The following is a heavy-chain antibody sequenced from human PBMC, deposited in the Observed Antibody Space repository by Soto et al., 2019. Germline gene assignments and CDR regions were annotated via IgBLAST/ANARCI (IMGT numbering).Heavy chain of an antibody. CDR2: IYPGDSDT. V-gene: IGHV5-51*01. Sequence: LKISCTGVGYSFTSYWIGWVRQMPGKGLEWMGIIYPGDSDTRYSPSFQGQVTISADKSISTVYLQWSSLKASDTAMYYCARGYCTTNICDPWFDPWGQGTLVTVSS. D-gene: IGHD2-8*01. CDR3: ARGYCTTNICDPWFDP. CDR1: GYSFTSYW. J-gene: IGHJ5*02.